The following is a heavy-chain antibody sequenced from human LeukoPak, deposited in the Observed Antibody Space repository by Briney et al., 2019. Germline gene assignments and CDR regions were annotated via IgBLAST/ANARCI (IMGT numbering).Heavy chain of an antibody. CDR3: VKEHYYDSSGYSDY. V-gene: IGHV3-23*01. CDR2: ISGSGGST. J-gene: IGHJ4*02. Sequence: GGSLRLSCAASGFTFNNYAMSWVRQAPGKGLEWVSAISGSGGSTNYADSVKGRFTISRDNSKNTLYLQMNSLRAEDTAVYYCVKEHYYDSSGYSDYWGQGTLVTVSS. D-gene: IGHD3-22*01. CDR1: GFTFNNYA.